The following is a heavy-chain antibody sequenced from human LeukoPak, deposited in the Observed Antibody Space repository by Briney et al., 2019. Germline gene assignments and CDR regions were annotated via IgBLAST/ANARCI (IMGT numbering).Heavy chain of an antibody. D-gene: IGHD1-20*01. V-gene: IGHV1-18*04. Sequence: ASVKVSCKASGSTFPSHAITWLRQAPGQGPEWMGWISTSNGDKNYVQNLQGRITLTIDTSTATAYMELRSLRSDDTAVYYCATRGITAARLDYWGQGTLVTVSS. J-gene: IGHJ4*02. CDR2: ISTSNGDK. CDR1: GSTFPSHA. CDR3: ATRGITAARLDY.